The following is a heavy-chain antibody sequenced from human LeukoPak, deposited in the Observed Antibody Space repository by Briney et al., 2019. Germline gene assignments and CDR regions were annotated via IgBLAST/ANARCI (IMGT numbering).Heavy chain of an antibody. J-gene: IGHJ4*02. CDR1: GGSFSGYY. D-gene: IGHD6-6*01. Sequence: PSETLSLTCAVYGGSFSGYYWSWIRQPPGKGLEWIGEINHSGSTNYNPSLKSRVTISVDKSKNQFSLKLSSVTAADTAVYYCARLYSSSSADDYWGQGTLVTVSS. CDR2: INHSGST. V-gene: IGHV4-34*01. CDR3: ARLYSSSSADDY.